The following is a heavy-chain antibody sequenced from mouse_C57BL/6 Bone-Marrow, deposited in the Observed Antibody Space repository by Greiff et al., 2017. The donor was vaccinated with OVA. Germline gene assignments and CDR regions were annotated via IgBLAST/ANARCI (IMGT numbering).Heavy chain of an antibody. CDR2: INPYNGGT. J-gene: IGHJ2*01. CDR1: GYTFTDYY. V-gene: IGHV1-19*01. CDR3: ARSQITTVVEVDY. D-gene: IGHD1-1*01. Sequence: EVQLQQSGPVLVKPGASVKMSCKASGYTFTDYYMNWVKQSHGKSLEWIGVINPYNGGTSYNQKFKGKATLTVDKSSSTAYMELNSLTSEDSAVYYGARSQITTVVEVDYWGQGTTLTVSS.